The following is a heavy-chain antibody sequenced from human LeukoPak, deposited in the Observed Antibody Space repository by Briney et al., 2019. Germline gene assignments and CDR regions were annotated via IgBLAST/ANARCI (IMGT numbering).Heavy chain of an antibody. CDR1: GFTLSSYA. V-gene: IGHV3-7*03. CDR2: IKQDGSEK. D-gene: IGHD3-22*01. Sequence: PGGSLRLSCAASGFTLSSYAMGWVRKAPGKGLEWVANIKQDGSEKYYVDSVKGRFTISRDNAKNSLYLQMNSLRAEDTAVYYCARDRYYYDSSGYYRYFDYWGQGTLVTVSS. J-gene: IGHJ4*02. CDR3: ARDRYYYDSSGYYRYFDY.